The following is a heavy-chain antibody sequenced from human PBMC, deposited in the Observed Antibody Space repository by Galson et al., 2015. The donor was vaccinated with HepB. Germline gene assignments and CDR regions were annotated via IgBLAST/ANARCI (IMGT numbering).Heavy chain of an antibody. V-gene: IGHV3-23*01. CDR3: AKVFPEKTDGWYRQALYYFDS. CDR2: ITPSGDNT. Sequence: SLRLSCAASGFTFSHYAMSWVRQAPGKGLEWISAITPSGDNTYSADSMKGRFTISRDNSRNTLFLQMNSLRADDTAIYFCAKVFPEKTDGWYRQALYYFDSWGQGTRVTVSS. J-gene: IGHJ4*02. D-gene: IGHD6-19*01. CDR1: GFTFSHYA.